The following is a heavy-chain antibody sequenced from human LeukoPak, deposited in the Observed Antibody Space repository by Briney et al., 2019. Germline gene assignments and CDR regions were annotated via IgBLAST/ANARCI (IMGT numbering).Heavy chain of an antibody. CDR3: AALNFGAGLGWFDP. D-gene: IGHD3-10*01. CDR1: GGSISSYY. J-gene: IGHJ5*02. Sequence: TSETLSLTCTVSGGSISSYYWSWIRQPPGKGLEWIGYIYYSGSTNYNPSLKSRVTISVDTSKNQFSLKLSSVTAADTAVYYCAALNFGAGLGWFDPWGQGTLVTVSS. V-gene: IGHV4-59*01. CDR2: IYYSGST.